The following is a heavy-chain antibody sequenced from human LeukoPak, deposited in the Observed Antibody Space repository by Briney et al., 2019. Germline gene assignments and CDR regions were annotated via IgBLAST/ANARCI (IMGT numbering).Heavy chain of an antibody. CDR3: ARDLYSDYDFDY. Sequence: GGSLRLSCAASGFTFSSYTMNWVRQAPGKGLEWLSYISSSGSTIYYADSVKGRFTISRDNAKNSLYLQMNSLRAEDTAVYYCARDLYSDYDFDYWGQGTLVTVSS. D-gene: IGHD4-11*01. CDR2: ISSSGSTI. V-gene: IGHV3-48*01. J-gene: IGHJ4*02. CDR1: GFTFSSYT.